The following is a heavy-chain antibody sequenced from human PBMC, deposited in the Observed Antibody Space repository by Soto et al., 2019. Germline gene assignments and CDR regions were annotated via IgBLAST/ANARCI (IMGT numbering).Heavy chain of an antibody. J-gene: IGHJ5*02. Sequence: QVQLQESGPGLVKPSQTLSLTCTVSGGSISSGGYYWSWIRQHPGKGLGWIGSIYYSGSTYYNPSLTSWVTTSVDTSTNQFSLELSAVTAADTAAYYCARGVLPWGQGTLVAVSS. CDR1: GGSISSGGYY. CDR3: ARGVLP. V-gene: IGHV4-31*03. D-gene: IGHD3-16*01. CDR2: IYYSGST.